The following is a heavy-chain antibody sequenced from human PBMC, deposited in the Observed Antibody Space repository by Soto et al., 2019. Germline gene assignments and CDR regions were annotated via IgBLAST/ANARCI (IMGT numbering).Heavy chain of an antibody. CDR3: AGAYSGYDLHY. D-gene: IGHD5-12*01. V-gene: IGHV4-59*01. CDR1: VGSISSYY. Sequence: ASETRSLACTVSVGSISSYYWSWIRQPPGKGLEWIGYIYYSGSTNYNPSLKSRVTISVDTSKNQFSLKLSSVTAADTAVYYCAGAYSGYDLHYWGQGTLVTVSS. CDR2: IYYSGST. J-gene: IGHJ4*02.